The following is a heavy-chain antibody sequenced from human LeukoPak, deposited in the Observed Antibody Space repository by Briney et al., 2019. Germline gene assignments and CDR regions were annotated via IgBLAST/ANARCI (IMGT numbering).Heavy chain of an antibody. CDR1: GFTFCSYG. V-gene: IGHV3-33*01. D-gene: IGHD3-9*01. CDR2: IWYVGSNK. J-gene: IGHJ6*02. Sequence: GGSLRLSCAASGFTFCSYGVRWVRQAPGKGLEWVVVIWYVGSNKYYADSVKGRFTISRDNSKNSLYLQMNSLRAEDTAVYYCARDTSDYDILTGSTPDVWGQGTTVTVSS. CDR3: ARDTSDYDILTGSTPDV.